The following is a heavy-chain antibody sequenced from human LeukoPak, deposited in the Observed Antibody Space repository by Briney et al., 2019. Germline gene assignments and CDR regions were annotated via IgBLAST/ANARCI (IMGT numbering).Heavy chain of an antibody. V-gene: IGHV4-39*01. CDR3: ARPDTSTLTHFDY. CDR1: GGSISGTNYY. CDR2: IYYSGVT. Sequence: PSETLSLTCTVSGGSISGTNYYWGWIRQPPGKGLQWIGTIYYSGVTYYNPSLKSRVTISVDTSKNQFSLKLSSVTAADTAIYYCARPDTSTLTHFDYWGQGALVTVSS. J-gene: IGHJ4*02. D-gene: IGHD5-12*01.